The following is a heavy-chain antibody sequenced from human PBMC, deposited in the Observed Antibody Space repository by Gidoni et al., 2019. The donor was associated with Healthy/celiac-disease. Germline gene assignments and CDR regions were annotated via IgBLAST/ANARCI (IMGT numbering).Heavy chain of an antibody. CDR3: AKGLGGYSYGYPFDY. Sequence: EVQLVESGGGLVQPGRSLRLSCAASGFTFDDYAMHWVRQAPGKGLEWVSGISWNSGSIGYADSVKGRFTISRDNAKNSLYLQMNSLRAEDTALYYCAKGLGGYSYGYPFDYWGQGTLVTVSS. CDR2: ISWNSGSI. CDR1: GFTFDDYA. V-gene: IGHV3-9*01. J-gene: IGHJ4*02. D-gene: IGHD5-18*01.